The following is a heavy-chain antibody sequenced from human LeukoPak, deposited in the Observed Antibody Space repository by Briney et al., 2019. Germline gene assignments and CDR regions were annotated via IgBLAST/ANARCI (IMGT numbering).Heavy chain of an antibody. J-gene: IGHJ4*02. D-gene: IGHD4-23*01. CDR2: IYSGGDT. CDR3: ARDSGTTVGYFDY. CDR1: GFTVSTNY. Sequence: PGGSLRLSCAASGFTVSTNYMSWVRQAPGKGLEWVSVIYSGGDTYYADSVKGRFTISTDNSKNTLYLQMNSLRAEDTAVYYCARDSGTTVGYFDYWGQGTLVTVSS. V-gene: IGHV3-66*01.